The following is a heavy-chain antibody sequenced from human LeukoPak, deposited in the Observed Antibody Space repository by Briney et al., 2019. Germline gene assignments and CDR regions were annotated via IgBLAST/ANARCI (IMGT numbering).Heavy chain of an antibody. Sequence: SETLSLTCTVSGDSISSRYYWGWIRQPPGKGLEWIGSIYYSGSIWYHPSLKSRVPISVDTSKNQFSLKLTSVTAADTAVYYCARPPRHDFDDSRVHDAFDIWGQGTMVTVSS. D-gene: IGHD2-15*01. J-gene: IGHJ3*02. CDR1: GDSISSRYY. CDR3: ARPPRHDFDDSRVHDAFDI. V-gene: IGHV4-39*01. CDR2: IYYSGSI.